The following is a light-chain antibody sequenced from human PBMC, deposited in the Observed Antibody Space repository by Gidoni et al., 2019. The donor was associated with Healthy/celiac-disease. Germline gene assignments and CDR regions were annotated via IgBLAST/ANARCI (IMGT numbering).Light chain of an antibody. Sequence: EPVLTPSPGTLSLSRGERATLSCRASQRVSCSYLAGYQQKPGPAPRLLIYGAYSRATGIPDRLSGSGSETDFTLTISRLEPEDFAVYYCQQYGSSPLTFGGGTKVEIK. CDR2: GAY. CDR1: QRVSCSY. J-gene: IGKJ4*01. V-gene: IGKV3-20*01. CDR3: QQYGSSPLT.